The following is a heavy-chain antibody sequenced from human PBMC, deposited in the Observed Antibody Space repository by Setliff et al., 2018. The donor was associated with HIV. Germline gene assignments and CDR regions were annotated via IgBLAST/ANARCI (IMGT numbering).Heavy chain of an antibody. Sequence: GASVKVSCAASGFTFRTYRMTWVRQAPGKGLEWVSFLSSTNKYINYADSVKGRFTISRDNAKNSLYLQMNGLRAEDTAIYYCTRVHSAYDVFAFDLWGQGTMVTVSS. J-gene: IGHJ3*01. V-gene: IGHV3-21*01. CDR1: GFTFRTYR. CDR3: TRVHSAYDVFAFDL. CDR2: LSSTNKYI. D-gene: IGHD5-12*01.